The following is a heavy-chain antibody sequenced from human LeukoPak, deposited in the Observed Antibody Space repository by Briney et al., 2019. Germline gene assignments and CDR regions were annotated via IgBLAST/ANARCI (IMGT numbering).Heavy chain of an antibody. CDR2: IRSKANSYAT. V-gene: IGHV3-73*01. J-gene: IGHJ4*02. Sequence: PGGSLRLSCPASGFTLSGSAMHWVRQASGKGLEWVGRIRSKANSYATAYAASVKGRFTISRDDSKNTAYLQMNSLKTEDTAVYYCTSPYTSGDYWGQGTLVIVSS. D-gene: IGHD2-2*02. CDR3: TSPYTSGDY. CDR1: GFTLSGSA.